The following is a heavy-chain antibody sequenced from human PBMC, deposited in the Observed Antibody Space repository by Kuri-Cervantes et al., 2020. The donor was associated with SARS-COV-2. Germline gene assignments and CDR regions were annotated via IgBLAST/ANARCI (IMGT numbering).Heavy chain of an antibody. Sequence: GGSLRLSCATSGFVFSDFGMHWVRQAPGKGLEWVAHIWHDGTNNKYADSVRGRFTVSRDNSKNTLYLQMTSLTVEDTAVYYCARPTPFSNFFDYWGQGAPV. CDR3: ARPTPFSNFFDY. D-gene: IGHD2-15*01. CDR2: IWHDGTNN. V-gene: IGHV3-33*08. J-gene: IGHJ4*01. CDR1: GFVFSDFG.